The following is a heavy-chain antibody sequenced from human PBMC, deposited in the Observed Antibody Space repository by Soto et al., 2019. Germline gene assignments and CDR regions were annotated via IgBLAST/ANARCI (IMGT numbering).Heavy chain of an antibody. J-gene: IGHJ6*02. CDR3: ARHDCISSSCYYYYYYGMDV. D-gene: IGHD2-2*01. Sequence: QVQLVQSGAEVKKPGSSVKVSCKASGGTFSSYAISWVRQAPGQGLEWMGGIIPIFGTVNYAQKFQGRVTITAGESTSTAYMELSSLRSEDTAVYYCARHDCISSSCYYYYYYGMDVWGQGTTVTVSS. CDR1: GGTFSSYA. V-gene: IGHV1-69*12. CDR2: IIPIFGTV.